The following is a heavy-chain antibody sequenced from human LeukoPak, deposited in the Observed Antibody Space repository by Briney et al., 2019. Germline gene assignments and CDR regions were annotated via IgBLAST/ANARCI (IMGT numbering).Heavy chain of an antibody. D-gene: IGHD3-10*02. CDR2: ISSSGSTI. Sequence: GGPLRLSCAASGFTFSSYEMNWVRQAPGKGLERVSYISSSGSTIYYADSVKGRFTISRDNAKNSLYLQMNSLRAEDTAVYYCAEPGITMIGGVWGKGTTVTISS. CDR1: GFTFSSYE. V-gene: IGHV3-48*03. J-gene: IGHJ6*04. CDR3: AEPGITMIGGV.